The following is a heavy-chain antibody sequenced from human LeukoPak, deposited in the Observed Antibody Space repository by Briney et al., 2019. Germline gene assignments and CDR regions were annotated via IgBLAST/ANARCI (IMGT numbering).Heavy chain of an antibody. J-gene: IGHJ4*02. Sequence: GGSLRLSCAASGFTFSSYGMSWVRQAPGKGLEWVSAISGSGGSTYYADSVKGRFTISRDNSKNTLYLQMNSLRAEDTAVNYFARDKGVTTMIRGSSFDYWGQGTLVTVSS. CDR1: GFTFSSYG. V-gene: IGHV3-23*01. CDR3: ARDKGVTTMIRGSSFDY. CDR2: ISGSGGST. D-gene: IGHD3-10*01.